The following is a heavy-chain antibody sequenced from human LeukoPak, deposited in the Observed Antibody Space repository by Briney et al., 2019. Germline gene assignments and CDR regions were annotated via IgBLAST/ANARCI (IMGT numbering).Heavy chain of an antibody. CDR2: ISGSGGST. CDR3: TNIQILYYYDSSASFFDY. V-gene: IGHV3-23*01. Sequence: GGSLRLSCAGSGFTFSSYSMNWVRQAPGKGLEWVSGISGSGGSTNYADSVRGRFTISRDNSKNTLYLQMNSLRAEDTAVYYCTNIQILYYYDSSASFFDYWAQGTLVTVSS. J-gene: IGHJ4*02. CDR1: GFTFSSYS. D-gene: IGHD3-22*01.